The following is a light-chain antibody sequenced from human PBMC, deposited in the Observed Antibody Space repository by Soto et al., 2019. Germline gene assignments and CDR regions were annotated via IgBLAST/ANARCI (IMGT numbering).Light chain of an antibody. CDR2: LGS. CDR1: QSLLHSNGYNY. V-gene: IGKV2-28*01. J-gene: IGKJ1*01. Sequence: DIVMTQSPLSPPVTPGEPASISCRSSQSLLHSNGYNYLDWYLQKPGQSPQLLIYLGSNRASGVPDRFSGSGSGTDFTLKISRVEAEDVGVYYCMQALQTPLFGQGTKVDIK. CDR3: MQALQTPL.